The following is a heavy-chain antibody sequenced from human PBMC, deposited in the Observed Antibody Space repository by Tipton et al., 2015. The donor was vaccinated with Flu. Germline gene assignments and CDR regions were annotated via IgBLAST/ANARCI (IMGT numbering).Heavy chain of an antibody. CDR3: ARGITKVIDY. D-gene: IGHD2-21*01. CDR1: GFTFSDAL. CDR2: IKSKSDGGTA. Sequence: SLRLSCAASGFTFSDALMNWVRQAPGKGLEWVGRIKSKSDGGTADYAAPIKGRFTISRDDLKNTLYLQMNSLRAEDTAVYYCARGITKVIDYWGRGTLVAVSS. V-gene: IGHV3-15*01. J-gene: IGHJ4*02.